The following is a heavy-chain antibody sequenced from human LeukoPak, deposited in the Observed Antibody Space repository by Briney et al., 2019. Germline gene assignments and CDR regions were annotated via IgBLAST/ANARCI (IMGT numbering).Heavy chain of an antibody. Sequence: GGSLRLSCAASGFTVSSNYMSWVRQAPGKGLEWVSVIYSGGSTNYADSVKGRFTISRDNSKNTLYLQMNSLRAEDTAVYYCARVYPGPPPDYGSGSYNDYWGQGTLVTVSS. J-gene: IGHJ4*02. CDR3: ARVYPGPPPDYGSGSYNDY. CDR2: IYSGGST. CDR1: GFTVSSNY. V-gene: IGHV3-53*01. D-gene: IGHD3-10*01.